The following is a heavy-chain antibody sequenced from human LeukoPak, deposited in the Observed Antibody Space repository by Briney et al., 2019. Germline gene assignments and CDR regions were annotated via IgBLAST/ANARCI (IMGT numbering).Heavy chain of an antibody. CDR2: IIPIFGTA. CDR3: ASEEDGYDSSGCYSH. CDR1: GGTFSSYA. D-gene: IGHD3-22*01. Sequence: SVKVSCKASGGTFSSYAISWVRQAPGQGLEWMGGIIPIFGTANYAQKFQGRVTITADESTSTAYMELSSLRSEDTAVYYCASEEDGYDSSGCYSHWGQGTLVTVSS. J-gene: IGHJ4*02. V-gene: IGHV1-69*13.